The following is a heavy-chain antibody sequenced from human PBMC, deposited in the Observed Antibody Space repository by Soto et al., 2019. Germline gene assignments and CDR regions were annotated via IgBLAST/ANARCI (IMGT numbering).Heavy chain of an antibody. D-gene: IGHD2-2*02. J-gene: IGHJ6*02. CDR3: AREYTAWPLAYGLDV. CDR2: IRQDGNEN. CDR1: GFTFSNYW. V-gene: IGHV3-7*01. Sequence: PGGSLRLSCAASGFTFSNYWMSWVRQAPGKGLEWVANIRQDGNENYYVDSVKGRFTTSRDNTKNSFYLQMNSLRAEDTAVYYCAREYTAWPLAYGLDVWGQGTTVTVSS.